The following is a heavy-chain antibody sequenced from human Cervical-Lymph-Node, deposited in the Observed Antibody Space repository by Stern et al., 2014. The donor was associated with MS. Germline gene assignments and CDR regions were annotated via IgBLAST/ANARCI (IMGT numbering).Heavy chain of an antibody. Sequence: VQLEESGGGLVQPGTSLRLSCAASGFTFNTHALYWVRQAPGKAVEWVAVISSDGSDKFYTASVKGRFSISRDNSNNMLFLQMNSLRPDDTAVYSCARTPGHDFWTYFDYWGQGVLVTVSS. J-gene: IGHJ4*02. CDR2: ISSDGSDK. V-gene: IGHV3-30*04. CDR1: GFTFNTHA. CDR3: ARTPGHDFWTYFDY. D-gene: IGHD3-3*01.